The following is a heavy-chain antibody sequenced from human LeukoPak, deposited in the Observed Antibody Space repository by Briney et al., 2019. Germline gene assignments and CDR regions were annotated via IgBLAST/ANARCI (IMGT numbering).Heavy chain of an antibody. J-gene: IGHJ4*02. V-gene: IGHV4-39*01. D-gene: IGHD2-15*01. Sequence: PSETLSLTCTVSGGSISSSSYYWGWIRQPPGKGLEWIGSIYYSGSTYYNPSLKSRVTISVDTSKNQFSLKLSSVTAADTAVYYYARLGYCSGGSCYYFDYWGQGTLVTVS. CDR3: ARLGYCSGGSCYYFDY. CDR1: GGSISSSSYY. CDR2: IYYSGST.